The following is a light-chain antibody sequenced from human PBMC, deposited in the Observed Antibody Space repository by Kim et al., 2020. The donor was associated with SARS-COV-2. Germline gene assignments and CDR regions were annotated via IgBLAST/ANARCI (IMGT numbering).Light chain of an antibody. J-gene: IGKJ2*01. CDR3: QQLNNYLYT. V-gene: IGKV1-9*01. CDR2: AAS. CDR1: QDIVRS. Sequence: SASVRSAVHISCRANQDIVRSFAWYQHKPGKAPEHLIYAASTLLSGVPSRFSGSGSGTDFPLTISCLQPEDFVTYYCQQLNNYLYTFCQGTKLVI.